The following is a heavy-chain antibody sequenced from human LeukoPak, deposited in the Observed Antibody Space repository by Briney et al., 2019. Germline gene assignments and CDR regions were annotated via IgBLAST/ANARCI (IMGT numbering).Heavy chain of an antibody. V-gene: IGHV3-21*01. CDR2: ISSSSSYI. J-gene: IGHJ4*02. Sequence: GGSLRLSCAASGFTFSSYSMNWVRKAPGKGLEWVSSISSSSSYIYYADSVKGRFTISRDNAKNSLYLQMNSLRAEDTAVYYCARDTYDILTGPPRKDYWGQGTLVTVSS. D-gene: IGHD3-9*01. CDR1: GFTFSSYS. CDR3: ARDTYDILTGPPRKDY.